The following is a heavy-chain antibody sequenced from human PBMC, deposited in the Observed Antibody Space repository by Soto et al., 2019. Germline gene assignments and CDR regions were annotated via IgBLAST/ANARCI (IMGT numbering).Heavy chain of an antibody. CDR1: GFTFTSYS. CDR2: ISSHGRDI. D-gene: IGHD6-19*01. V-gene: IGHV3-21*06. CDR3: ARGASLAGKLDL. Sequence: EVQLVESGGGLVKPGGSVRLSCEASGFTFTSYSMTWIRQAPGKGLEWVSSISSHGRDIFDADSVKGRFTISRDNAKDSLHLQMNSLTGEDSAVYYCARGASLAGKLDLWGQGTLVTVSS. J-gene: IGHJ4*02.